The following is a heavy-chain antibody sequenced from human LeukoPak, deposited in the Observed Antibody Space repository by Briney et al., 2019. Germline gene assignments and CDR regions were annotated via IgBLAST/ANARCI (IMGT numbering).Heavy chain of an antibody. CDR2: IRYDGSDK. CDR3: AKDRGDCYDY. Sequence: GGSLRLSCAASGFTFSSYGMHWVRQAPGKGLEWVAFIRYDGSDKFYADSVKGRFTISRDNSKNTLFLQMNSLRAEDTAVYYCAKDRGDCYDYWGQGTLVTVSS. J-gene: IGHJ4*02. V-gene: IGHV3-30*02. CDR1: GFTFSSYG. D-gene: IGHD2-21*01.